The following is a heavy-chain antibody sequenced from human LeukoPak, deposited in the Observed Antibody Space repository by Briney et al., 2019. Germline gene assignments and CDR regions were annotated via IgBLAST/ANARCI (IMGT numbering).Heavy chain of an antibody. Sequence: ASVKVSYKASGYTFTSYYINWVRQATAQGLEWTGWMNPNSGNTGYPQKFQGKCTMTRNTSINTAYMELSSLRSEDQDVYYCASVVGYSYGPYYYYYGMDVWGQGTTVTVSS. CDR3: ASVVGYSYGPYYYYYGMDV. J-gene: IGHJ6*02. V-gene: IGHV1-8*01. CDR2: MNPNSGNT. D-gene: IGHD5-18*01. CDR1: GYTFTSYY.